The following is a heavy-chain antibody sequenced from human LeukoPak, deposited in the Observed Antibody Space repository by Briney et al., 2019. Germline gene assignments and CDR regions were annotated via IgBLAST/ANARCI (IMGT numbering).Heavy chain of an antibody. V-gene: IGHV3-30*04. CDR1: GFTFSSYA. Sequence: GGSLRLSCAASGFTFSSYAMHWVRQAPGKGLEWVAVISYDGSNKYYADSVKGRFTISRDNSKNTLYLQMNSLRAEDTAVYYCAKGSPPSTSLAYWGQGTLVTVSS. CDR2: ISYDGSNK. CDR3: AKGSPPSTSLAY. J-gene: IGHJ4*02. D-gene: IGHD6-13*01.